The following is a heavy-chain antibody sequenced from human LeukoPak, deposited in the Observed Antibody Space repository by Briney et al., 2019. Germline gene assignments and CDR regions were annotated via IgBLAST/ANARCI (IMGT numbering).Heavy chain of an antibody. D-gene: IGHD1-26*01. Sequence: GESLKISCAASGFTFSGSAMHWVRQASGKGLEWVGRIRSKANSYATAYAASVKGRFTISRDDSKNTAYLQMNSLKTEDTAVYYCTRSGSYYPYYFDYWGQGTLVTVSS. CDR3: TRSGSYYPYYFDY. CDR2: IRSKANSYAT. V-gene: IGHV3-73*01. J-gene: IGHJ4*02. CDR1: GFTFSGSA.